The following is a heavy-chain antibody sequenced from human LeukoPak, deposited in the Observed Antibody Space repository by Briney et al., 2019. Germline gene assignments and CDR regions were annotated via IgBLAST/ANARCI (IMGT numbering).Heavy chain of an antibody. D-gene: IGHD2-15*01. CDR1: GYTLTELS. J-gene: IGHJ6*02. CDR3: ATESPLYCSGGSCYGDYPYYYYGMDV. CDR2: FDPEDGET. Sequence: ASVKVSCKVSGYTLTELSMHWVRQAPGKGLEWMGGFDPEDGETIYAQKFQGRVTMTEDTSTDTAYMELSNLRSEDTAVYYCATESPLYCSGGSCYGDYPYYYYGMDVWGQGTTVTVSS. V-gene: IGHV1-24*01.